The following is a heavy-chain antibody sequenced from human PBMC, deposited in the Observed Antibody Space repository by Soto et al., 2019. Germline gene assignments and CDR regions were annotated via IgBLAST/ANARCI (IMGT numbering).Heavy chain of an antibody. V-gene: IGHV1-46*02. J-gene: IGHJ6*02. CDR1: GYTLNTYY. CDR2: INPRGGST. D-gene: IGHD2-15*01. Sequence: ASVKVSCKASGYTLNTYYMNWVRQAPGQGPEWMGIINPRGGSTTYAQNFQDRVTMTRDTSSSTVYMELSSLRSEDTAVYYCARGGGFSPYYYNLDVWGQGTTVTVS. CDR3: ARGGGFSPYYYNLDV.